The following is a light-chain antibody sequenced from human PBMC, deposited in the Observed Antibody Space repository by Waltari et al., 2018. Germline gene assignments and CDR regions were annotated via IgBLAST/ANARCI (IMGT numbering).Light chain of an antibody. Sequence: ETMMTQSPDTLSVSPGERATLSCRASQSISSNLAWYQQKPGQAPRLLIFGVSTRATVIPARFSVSRSGTEFTLTISSLESEDFGIYYCQQYNNWPPEMYTFGQGTKLEI. CDR2: GVS. J-gene: IGKJ2*01. CDR1: QSISSN. CDR3: QQYNNWPPEMYT. V-gene: IGKV3D-15*01.